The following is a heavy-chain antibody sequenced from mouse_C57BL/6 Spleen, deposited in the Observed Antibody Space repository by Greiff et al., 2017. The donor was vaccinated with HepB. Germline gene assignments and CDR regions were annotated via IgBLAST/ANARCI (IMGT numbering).Heavy chain of an antibody. CDR2: ISSGSSTI. CDR1: GFTFSDYG. D-gene: IGHD2-1*01. Sequence: EVQRVESGGGLVKPGGSLKLSCAASGFTFSDYGMHWVRQAPEKGLEWVAYISSGSSTIYYADTVKGRFTISRDNAKNTLFLQMTSLRSEDTAMYYCARHGNYWYFDVWGTGTTVTVSS. J-gene: IGHJ1*03. V-gene: IGHV5-17*01. CDR3: ARHGNYWYFDV.